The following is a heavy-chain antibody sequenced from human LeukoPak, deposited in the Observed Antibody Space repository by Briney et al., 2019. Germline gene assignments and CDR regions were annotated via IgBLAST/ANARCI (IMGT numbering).Heavy chain of an antibody. V-gene: IGHV1-46*01. J-gene: IGHJ6*03. CDR3: ARVARAYSGYEPYYYYYYMDV. Sequence: ASVKVSCKASGYTFTSYYIHWVRQAPGQGLEWMGIINPSGGSTSYAQKFQGRVTMTRDMSTSTVYMELSSLRSEDTAVYYCARVARAYSGYEPYYYYYYMDVWGKGTTVTVSS. D-gene: IGHD5-12*01. CDR2: INPSGGST. CDR1: GYTFTSYY.